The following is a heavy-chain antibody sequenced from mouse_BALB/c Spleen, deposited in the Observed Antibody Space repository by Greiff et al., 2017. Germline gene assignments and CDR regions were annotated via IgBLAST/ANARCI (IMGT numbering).Heavy chain of an antibody. CDR2: ISSGSSTI. V-gene: IGHV5-17*02. CDR1: GFTFSSSG. J-gene: IGHJ4*01. CDR3: ARQDNYGYDAMDY. Sequence: DVQLVESGGGLVQPGGSRKLSCAASGFTFSSSGMHWVRQAPEKGLEWVAYISSGSSTIYYADTVKGRFTISRDNPKNTLFLQMTSLRSEDTAMYYCARQDNYGYDAMDYWGQGTSVTVSS. D-gene: IGHD1-2*01.